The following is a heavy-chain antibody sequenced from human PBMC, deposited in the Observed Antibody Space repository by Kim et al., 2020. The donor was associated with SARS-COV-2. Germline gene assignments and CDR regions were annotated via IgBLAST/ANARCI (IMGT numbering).Heavy chain of an antibody. J-gene: IGHJ4*02. D-gene: IGHD4-17*01. V-gene: IGHV4-59*01. Sequence: NYTPSLKSRVTISVDTSKNQFSRKLSSVTAADTAVYYCARDLGYGDYFHYWGQGTLVTVSS. CDR3: ARDLGYGDYFHY.